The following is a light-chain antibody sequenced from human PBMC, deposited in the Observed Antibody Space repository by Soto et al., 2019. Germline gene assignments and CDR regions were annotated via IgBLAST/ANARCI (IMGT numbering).Light chain of an antibody. CDR1: SSNIGAGYD. Sequence: QSVLTQPPSVSGAPGQRVTISCTGSSSNIGAGYDVHWYQQLPGTAPKLLICGNSNRPSGVPDRFSGSKSGASASLAITGLHAEDEADYSCQSYDSSLSGRVFGGGTKLTVL. V-gene: IGLV1-40*01. CDR2: GNS. J-gene: IGLJ3*02. CDR3: QSYDSSLSGRV.